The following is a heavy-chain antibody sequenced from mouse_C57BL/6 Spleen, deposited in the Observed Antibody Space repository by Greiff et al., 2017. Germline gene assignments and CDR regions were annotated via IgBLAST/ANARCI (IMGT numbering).Heavy chain of an antibody. J-gene: IGHJ4*01. CDR3: SYYAMDD. Sequence: QVQLQLPGAELLKPGPSVNVSCKSSGYTLTSFWMHWVKLRPGQGLERNGRIHPSDSDTNYNQQFKGKATLTVDKSSSTAYMQLSSLTSEDSAVYYCSYYAMDDWGQGTSVTVSS. CDR1: GYTLTSFW. V-gene: IGHV1-74*01. CDR2: IHPSDSDT.